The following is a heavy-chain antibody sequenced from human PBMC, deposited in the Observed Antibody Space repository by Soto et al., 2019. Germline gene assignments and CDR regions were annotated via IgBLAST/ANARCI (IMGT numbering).Heavy chain of an antibody. J-gene: IGHJ6*02. CDR1: GFTFSSYG. CDR2: IWYDGSNK. D-gene: IGHD3-10*01. Sequence: QAGGSLRLSCVASGFTFSSYGMHWVRQAPGKGLEWVAVIWYDGSNKYYADSVKGRFTISRDNSKNTLYLQMNSLRAEDTAVYYCARGMVRRNYYYGMDVWGQGTTVTVSS. V-gene: IGHV3-33*01. CDR3: ARGMVRRNYYYGMDV.